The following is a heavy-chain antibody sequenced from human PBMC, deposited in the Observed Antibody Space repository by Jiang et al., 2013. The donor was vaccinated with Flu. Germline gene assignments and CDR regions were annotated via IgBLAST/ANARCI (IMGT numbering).Heavy chain of an antibody. V-gene: IGHV1-69-2*01. CDR3: ARGVGGYSYGYLLY. D-gene: IGHD5-18*01. J-gene: IGHJ4*02. Sequence: EWMGLVDPEDGQAIYAEKFQGRVTITADTSTDTAYMELSSLTSEDTAVYYCARGVGGYSYGYLLYWGQGTLVTVSS. CDR2: VDPEDGQA.